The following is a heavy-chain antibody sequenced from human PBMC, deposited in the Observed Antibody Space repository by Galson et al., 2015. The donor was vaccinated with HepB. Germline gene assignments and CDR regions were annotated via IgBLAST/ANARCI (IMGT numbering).Heavy chain of an antibody. Sequence: SETLSLTCTVSGGSVHGYYWNWIRQSPGKALQLIGYMLNTGSTTYHSSFESRVTISMDRSRNLFSLKLTSVTAADTAVYYCARGYYRSGSYIYYCGQGTLVTVSS. D-gene: IGHD3-10*01. J-gene: IGHJ4*02. CDR2: MLNTGST. CDR1: GGSVHGYY. CDR3: ARGYYRSGSYIYY. V-gene: IGHV4-4*09.